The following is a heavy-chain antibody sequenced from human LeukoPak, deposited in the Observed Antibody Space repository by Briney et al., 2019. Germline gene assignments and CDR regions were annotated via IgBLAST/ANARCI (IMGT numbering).Heavy chain of an antibody. V-gene: IGHV3-9*01. D-gene: IGHD3-10*01. CDR1: GFTFDDYA. CDR3: ALRGGP. J-gene: IGHJ4*02. Sequence: GGSLRLSCAASGFTFDDYATHWVRQAPGKGLEWVSGISWNSGSIGYADSVKGRFTISRDNAKNSLYLQMNSLRAEDTALYYCALRGGPWGQGTLVTVSS. CDR2: ISWNSGSI.